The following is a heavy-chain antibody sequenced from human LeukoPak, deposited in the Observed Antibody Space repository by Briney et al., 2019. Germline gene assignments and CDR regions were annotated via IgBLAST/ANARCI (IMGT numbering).Heavy chain of an antibody. V-gene: IGHV1-18*01. CDR1: GYTFAIYG. J-gene: IGHJ5*02. Sequence: GASVKVSCKASGYTFAIYGISWVRQAPGQGLEWMAWISPYDGDTNYAQNFEGRVTMTTETSTSTAYMELGSLRSDDTAIYYCARDYCTRGGDCYKEDLFNPWGQGTLVTVSS. D-gene: IGHD2-21*02. CDR3: ARDYCTRGGDCYKEDLFNP. CDR2: ISPYDGDT.